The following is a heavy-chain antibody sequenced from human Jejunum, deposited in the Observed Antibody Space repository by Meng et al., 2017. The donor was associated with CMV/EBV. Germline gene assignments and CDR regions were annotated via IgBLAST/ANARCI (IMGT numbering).Heavy chain of an antibody. CDR3: ARHLRDGYNYGTYSFAY. V-gene: IGHV4-39*01. J-gene: IGHJ4*02. CDR1: SIGGSSYY. Sequence: SIGGSSYYWGWIRQTPGKGLEWIGSIYYSGNTYYNPSLKSRVTISVATSKSQFSLKLSSVTAADTAVYYCARHLRDGYNYGTYSFAYWGRGTLVTVSS. CDR2: IYYSGNT. D-gene: IGHD5-24*01.